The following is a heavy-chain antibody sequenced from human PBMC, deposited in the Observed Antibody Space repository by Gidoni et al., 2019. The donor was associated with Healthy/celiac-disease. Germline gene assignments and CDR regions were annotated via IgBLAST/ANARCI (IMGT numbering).Heavy chain of an antibody. J-gene: IGHJ6*02. Sequence: QVQLVESGGGLVKPGGSLRLSCAASGFTFSDYYMSWIRQAPGKGLEWVSYISSSGSTIYYADSVKGRITISRDNAKNSLYLQMNSLRAEDTAVYYCASSSYNWNDRGTAYYYGMDVWGQGTTVTVSS. V-gene: IGHV3-11*01. CDR1: GFTFSDYY. CDR2: ISSSGSTI. CDR3: ASSSYNWNDRGTAYYYGMDV. D-gene: IGHD1-20*01.